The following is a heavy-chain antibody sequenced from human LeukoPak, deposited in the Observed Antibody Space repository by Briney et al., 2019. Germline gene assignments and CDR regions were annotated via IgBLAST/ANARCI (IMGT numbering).Heavy chain of an antibody. J-gene: IGHJ4*02. CDR1: GFTFSSYG. V-gene: IGHV3-30*18. CDR2: ISYDGSNK. CDR3: AKVLFSSSWFNGDY. D-gene: IGHD6-13*01. Sequence: TGRSPRLSCAASGFTFSSYGMHWVRQAPGKGLEWVAVISYDGSNKYYADSVKGRFTISRDNSKNTLYLQMNSLRAEDTAVYYCAKVLFSSSWFNGDYWGQGTLVTVSS.